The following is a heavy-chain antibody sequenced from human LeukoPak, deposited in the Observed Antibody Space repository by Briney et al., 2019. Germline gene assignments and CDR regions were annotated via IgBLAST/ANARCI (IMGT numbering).Heavy chain of an antibody. CDR1: GFTFSSYG. CDR2: ISYDGSNK. D-gene: IGHD1-20*01. CDR3: AGDMGVTGSIPDY. J-gene: IGHJ4*02. Sequence: GRSLRLSCAASGFTFSSYGMHWVRQAPGKGLEWVAVISYDGSNKYYADSVKGRFTISRDNSKNTLYLQMNSLRADDTAVYYCAGDMGVTGSIPDYWGQGTLVTVSS. V-gene: IGHV3-30*03.